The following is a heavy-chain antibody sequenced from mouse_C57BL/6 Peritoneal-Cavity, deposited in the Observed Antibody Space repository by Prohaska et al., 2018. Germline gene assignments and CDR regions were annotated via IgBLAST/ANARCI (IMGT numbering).Heavy chain of an antibody. V-gene: IGHV1-15*01. CDR2: IDPETGGT. CDR1: GYTFTDYE. J-gene: IGHJ4*01. Sequence: QVQLQQSGAELVRPGASVTLSCKASGYTFTDYELHWVKQTPVHGRELIGAIDPETGGTAYNQKFKGKAILTADKSSSTAYMELRSLTSEDSAVYYCTRSHYYGSGVYAMDYWGQATTVSVS. CDR3: TRSHYYGSGVYAMDY. D-gene: IGHD1-1*01.